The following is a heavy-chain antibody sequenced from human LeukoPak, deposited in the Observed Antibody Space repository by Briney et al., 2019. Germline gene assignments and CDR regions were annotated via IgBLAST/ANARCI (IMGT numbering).Heavy chain of an antibody. Sequence: ASVKVSCKASGYTSTSYYTHWVRQAPGQGLEWMGIINPSGGSTSYAQKFQGRVTMTRDTSTSTVYMELSSLRSEDTAVYYCAREPGEYGMDVWGKGTTVTVSS. CDR3: AREPGEYGMDV. V-gene: IGHV1-46*01. CDR2: INPSGGST. J-gene: IGHJ6*04. D-gene: IGHD3-10*01. CDR1: GYTSTSYY.